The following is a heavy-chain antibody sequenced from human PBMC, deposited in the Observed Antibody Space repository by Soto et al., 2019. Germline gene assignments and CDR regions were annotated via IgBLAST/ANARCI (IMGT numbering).Heavy chain of an antibody. Sequence: ASVKVACKASGYTFTSYAMHWVRQAPGQRLEWMGWINAGNGNTKYSQKFQGRVTITRDTSASTAYMELSSLRSEDTAVYYCARDDYAGTPPYYYYYYGMDVWGQGTTVTVS. CDR3: ARDDYAGTPPYYYYYYGMDV. D-gene: IGHD2-15*01. CDR1: GYTFTSYA. V-gene: IGHV1-3*01. CDR2: INAGNGNT. J-gene: IGHJ6*02.